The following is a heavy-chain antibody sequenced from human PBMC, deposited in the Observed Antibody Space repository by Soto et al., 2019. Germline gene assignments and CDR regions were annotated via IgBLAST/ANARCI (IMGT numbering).Heavy chain of an antibody. D-gene: IGHD2-15*01. V-gene: IGHV3-48*01. Sequence: EVQLVESGGGLVQPGGSLRLSCAASGFTYSSYSMNWVRQTPGKGLEWVSYISSGGVTIYYADSVKGRFTVSRDNAKDSLYLQMNSLRAEDTAVYYYARNLYCSGGSCPWGYWGQGTLVTVSS. CDR2: ISSGGVTI. J-gene: IGHJ4*02. CDR1: GFTYSSYS. CDR3: ARNLYCSGGSCPWGY.